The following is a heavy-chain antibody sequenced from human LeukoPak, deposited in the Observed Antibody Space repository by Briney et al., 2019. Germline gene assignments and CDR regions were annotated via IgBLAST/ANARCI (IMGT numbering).Heavy chain of an antibody. Sequence: PGGSLRLSCAASGFTFSSYAMSWVRLAPGKGLEWVSTIYSGGTTFYTDSVRGRFTISRDNSKNTLYLQMNSLRAEDAAIYYCARVLYYYASVCYNYYMDVWGKGTTVTISS. V-gene: IGHV3-23*05. CDR3: ARVLYYYASVCYNYYMDV. D-gene: IGHD3-10*01. J-gene: IGHJ6*03. CDR1: GFTFSSYA. CDR2: IYSGGTT.